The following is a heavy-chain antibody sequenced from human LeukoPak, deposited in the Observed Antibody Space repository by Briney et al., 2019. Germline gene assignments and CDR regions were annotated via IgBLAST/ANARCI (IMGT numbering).Heavy chain of an antibody. CDR3: ARGPLLDNPSYYYYGMDV. Sequence: SETLSLTCAVYGGSLSGYYWSWIRQPPGKGLEWIGEINHSGSTNYNPSLKSRVTISVDTSKNQFSLKLSSVTAADTAVYYCARGPLLDNPSYYYYGMDVWGQGTTVTVSS. J-gene: IGHJ6*02. D-gene: IGHD1-1*01. CDR1: GGSLSGYY. V-gene: IGHV4-34*01. CDR2: INHSGST.